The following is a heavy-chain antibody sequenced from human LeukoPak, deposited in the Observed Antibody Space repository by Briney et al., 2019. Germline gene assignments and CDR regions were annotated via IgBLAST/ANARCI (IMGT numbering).Heavy chain of an antibody. V-gene: IGHV1-8*02. CDR3: ARELTGLGN. CDR2: MNPNSGNT. Sequence: ASVKVSCKASGYTFTAYYMHWVRQAPGQGLEWMGWMNPNSGNTGYAQKFQGRVTMTRNTSISTAYMELSSLRSEDTAVYYCARELTGLGNWGQGTLVTVSS. J-gene: IGHJ4*02. CDR1: GYTFTAYY. D-gene: IGHD1-20*01.